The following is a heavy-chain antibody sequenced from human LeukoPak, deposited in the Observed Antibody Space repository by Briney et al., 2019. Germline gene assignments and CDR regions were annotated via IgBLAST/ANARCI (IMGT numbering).Heavy chain of an antibody. CDR3: AREEVSVISDTCCSGLGY. CDR2: INPKSGGT. D-gene: IGHD3-10*01. V-gene: IGHV1-2*02. J-gene: IGHJ4*02. Sequence: ASVKVSCKASGYTFIGFYLHWVRQAPGQGLEWMGWINPKSGGTNRAQKFQGRVTMTRDTSINTAYMELSSLRSDDTAIYYCAREEVSVISDTCCSGLGYWGQGTLVTVSS. CDR1: GYTFIGFY.